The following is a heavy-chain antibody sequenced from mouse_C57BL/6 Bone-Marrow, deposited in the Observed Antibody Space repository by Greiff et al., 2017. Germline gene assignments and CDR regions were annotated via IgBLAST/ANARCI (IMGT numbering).Heavy chain of an antibody. Sequence: VQLVESGPGLVQPSQSLSITCTVSGFSLTRYGVHWVRQSPGKGLEWLGVIWRGGSTDYNAAFMSRLSITKDNSKSQVFFKMNSLQADDTAIYYCAKIYYYASYFDVWGTGTTVTVSS. CDR2: IWRGGST. CDR1: GFSLTRYG. CDR3: AKIYYYASYFDV. V-gene: IGHV2-5*01. J-gene: IGHJ1*03. D-gene: IGHD1-1*01.